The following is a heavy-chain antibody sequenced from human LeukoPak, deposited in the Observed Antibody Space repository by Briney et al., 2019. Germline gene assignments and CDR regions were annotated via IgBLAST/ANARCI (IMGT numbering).Heavy chain of an antibody. Sequence: ASVKVPCKASGGTFSSYAISWVRQAPGQGLEWMGRIIPIFGTANYAQKFQGRVTITTDESTSTAYMELSSLRSEDTAVYYCARDCSGGSCYSGFDYXGQGTLVTV. D-gene: IGHD2-15*01. CDR2: IIPIFGTA. CDR1: GGTFSSYA. CDR3: ARDCSGGSCYSGFDY. J-gene: IGHJ4*02. V-gene: IGHV1-69*05.